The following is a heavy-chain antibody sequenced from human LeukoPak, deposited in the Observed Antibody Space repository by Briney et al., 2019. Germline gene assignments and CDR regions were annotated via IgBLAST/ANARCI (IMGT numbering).Heavy chain of an antibody. CDR3: ARASYYYGSGSYLGWFDP. D-gene: IGHD3-10*01. J-gene: IGHJ5*02. Sequence: GEALQISCQGSGYRFTSYWIGWVRPMPGKGLEWMGIIYPDDSATRYSPSFQGQVTISADKSISTAYLQWSSLKASDTAMYYCARASYYYGSGSYLGWFDPWGQGTLVTVSS. CDR1: GYRFTSYW. CDR2: IYPDDSAT. V-gene: IGHV5-51*01.